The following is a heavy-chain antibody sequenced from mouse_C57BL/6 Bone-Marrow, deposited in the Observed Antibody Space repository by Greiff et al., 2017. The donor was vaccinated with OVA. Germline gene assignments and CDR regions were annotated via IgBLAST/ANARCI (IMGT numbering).Heavy chain of an antibody. V-gene: IGHV1-81*01. CDR1: GYTFTSYG. CDR2: IYPRSGNT. J-gene: IGHJ1*03. CDR3: APLSYWYFDV. Sequence: QVQLKQSGAELARPGASVKLSCKASGYTFTSYGISWVKQRTGQGLEWIGEIYPRSGNTYYNEKFKGKATLTADKSSSTAYMELRSLTSEDSAVYFCAPLSYWYFDVWGTGTTVTVSS.